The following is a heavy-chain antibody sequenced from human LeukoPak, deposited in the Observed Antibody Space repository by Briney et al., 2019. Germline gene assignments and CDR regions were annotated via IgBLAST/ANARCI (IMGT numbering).Heavy chain of an antibody. CDR2: ISYDGSNK. CDR1: GFTFSSYG. CDR3: AKDSEARSGSYNSHPDY. J-gene: IGHJ4*02. V-gene: IGHV3-30*18. D-gene: IGHD1-26*01. Sequence: GGSLRLSCAASGFTFSSYGMHWVRQAPGKGLEWVAVISYDGSNKYYADSVKGRFTISRDNSKNTLYLQMSSLRAEDTAVYYCAKDSEARSGSYNSHPDYWGQGTLVTVSS.